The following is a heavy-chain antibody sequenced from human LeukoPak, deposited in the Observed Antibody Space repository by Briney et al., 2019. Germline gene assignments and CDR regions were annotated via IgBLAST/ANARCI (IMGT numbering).Heavy chain of an antibody. CDR3: ARGGGYCSSTSCPPPFYYYGMDV. CDR2: INHSGST. V-gene: IGHV4-34*01. CDR1: GGSFSGYY. Sequence: SETLSLTCAVYGGSFSGYYWSWIRQPPGKGLEWIGEINHSGSTNYNPSLKSRVTISVDTSKNQFSLKLSSVTAADTAVYYCARGGGYCSSTSCPPPFYYYGMDVWGQGTTVTVPS. D-gene: IGHD2-2*01. J-gene: IGHJ6*02.